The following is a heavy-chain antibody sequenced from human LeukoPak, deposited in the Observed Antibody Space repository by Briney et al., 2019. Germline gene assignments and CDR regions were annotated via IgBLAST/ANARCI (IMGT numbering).Heavy chain of an antibody. CDR2: ISSSSSYI. V-gene: IGHV3-21*01. D-gene: IGHD1-26*01. CDR3: ARWVGATTPDAFDI. Sequence: GGSLRLSCAASGFTFSSYSMNWVRQAPGKGLEWVSSISSSSSYIYYADSVKGRFTISRDNAKNSLYLQMNSLRAEDTAVYYCARWVGATTPDAFDIWGQGTMVTVSS. CDR1: GFTFSSYS. J-gene: IGHJ3*02.